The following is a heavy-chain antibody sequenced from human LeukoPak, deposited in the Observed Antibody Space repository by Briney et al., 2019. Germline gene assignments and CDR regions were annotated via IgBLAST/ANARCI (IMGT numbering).Heavy chain of an antibody. CDR1: GGSISCGDYY. CDR3: ARHDPRHWLTLDY. V-gene: IGHV4-30-4*01. J-gene: IGHJ4*02. CDR2: IFYSGNT. D-gene: IGHD3-9*01. Sequence: SETLSLTCTVSGGSISCGDYYWSWIRQPPGKGLKWIGYIFYSGNTYYNPSLKSRVTISVDTSKNQFSLKLSSVTAADTAVYYCARHDPRHWLTLDYWGQGTLVTVSS.